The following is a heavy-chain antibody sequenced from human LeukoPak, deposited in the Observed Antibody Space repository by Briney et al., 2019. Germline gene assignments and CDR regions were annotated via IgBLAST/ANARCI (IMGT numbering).Heavy chain of an antibody. J-gene: IGHJ4*02. CDR2: IRSKSNNYAT. D-gene: IGHD3-22*01. V-gene: IGHV3-73*01. CDR1: GFTFSSYA. Sequence: SGGSLRLSCAASGFTFSSYAMSWVRQASGKGLEWVGRIRSKSNNYATAYAASVKGRFTISRDDSKNTAYLQMNSLKTEDTAVYYCTSTDRRYESDGYLNSSPDYWGQGTLVTVSS. CDR3: TSTDRRYESDGYLNSSPDY.